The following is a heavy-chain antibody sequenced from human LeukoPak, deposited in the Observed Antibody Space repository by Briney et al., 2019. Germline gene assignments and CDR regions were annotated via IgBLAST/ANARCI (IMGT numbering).Heavy chain of an antibody. CDR3: ARDQSYGDYYFDY. V-gene: IGHV4-59*01. Sequence: SETLSLTCTVSGGSISSYYWSWIRQPPGKGLEWIGYIYYSGSTNYNPSLKSRVTISVDLSKNQFSLKLSSVTAPDTAMYYCARDQSYGDYYFDYWGQGTLVSVCS. CDR1: GGSISSYY. CDR2: IYYSGST. J-gene: IGHJ4*02. D-gene: IGHD4-17*01.